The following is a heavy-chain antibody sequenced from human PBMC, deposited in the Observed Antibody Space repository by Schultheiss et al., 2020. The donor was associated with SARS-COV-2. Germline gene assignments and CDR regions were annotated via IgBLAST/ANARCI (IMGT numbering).Heavy chain of an antibody. Sequence: SETLSLTCTVSDGSISSSSYYWGWIRQPPGKGLEWIGSIYYSGSTYYNPSLKSRVTISVDTSKNQFSLKLSSVTAADTAVYYCARQVAPTYYYYYYMDVWGKGTTVTVSS. J-gene: IGHJ6*03. V-gene: IGHV4-39*01. CDR2: IYYSGST. CDR3: ARQVAPTYYYYYYMDV. CDR1: DGSISSSSYY. D-gene: IGHD2-15*01.